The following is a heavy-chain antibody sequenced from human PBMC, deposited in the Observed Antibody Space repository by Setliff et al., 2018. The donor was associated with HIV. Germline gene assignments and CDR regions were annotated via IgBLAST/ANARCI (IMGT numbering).Heavy chain of an antibody. CDR3: ARLAREEYCRGRTCYPNWFDP. CDR2: INQNANT. CDR1: GDSLSSYY. J-gene: IGHJ5*02. D-gene: IGHD2-15*01. Sequence: PSETLSLTCAVSGDSLSSYYWIWIRQSPGEGLEWIGEINQNANTNYNPSLKGRVTLSLDSSKNHLTLKLSSVTAADTAVYYCARLAREEYCRGRTCYPNWFDPWGPGTLVTVSS. V-gene: IGHV4-34*01.